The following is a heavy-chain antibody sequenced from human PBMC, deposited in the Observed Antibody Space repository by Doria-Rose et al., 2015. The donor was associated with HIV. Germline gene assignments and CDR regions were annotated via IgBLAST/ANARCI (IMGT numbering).Heavy chain of an antibody. CDR3: ARIKSSRWYHKYYFDF. J-gene: IGHJ4*02. V-gene: IGHV2-26*01. CDR2: SFSDDER. D-gene: IGHD6-13*01. CDR1: GVSLSSPGMG. Sequence: QVQLVQSGPVLVKPTETLTLTCTVSGVSLSSPGMGVSWIRQPPGKALEWLANSFSDDERSYKSSLKSRLTTSRGTSKSQVVLTMTDMDPVDTATYYCARIKSSRWYHKYYFDFWGQGTLVIVSA.